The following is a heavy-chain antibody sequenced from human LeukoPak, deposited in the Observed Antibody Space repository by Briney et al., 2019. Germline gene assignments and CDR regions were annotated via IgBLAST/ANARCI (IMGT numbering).Heavy chain of an antibody. CDR1: GFTFSSYA. Sequence: GGSLRLSCAASGFTFSSYAMSWVRQAPGKGLEWVSAISGSGGSTHYADSVKGRFTISRDNSKNTLYLQMNSLRAEDTAVYYCAKAPLYYYYGMDVWGQGTTVTVSS. J-gene: IGHJ6*02. V-gene: IGHV3-23*01. CDR3: AKAPLYYYYGMDV. CDR2: ISGSGGST.